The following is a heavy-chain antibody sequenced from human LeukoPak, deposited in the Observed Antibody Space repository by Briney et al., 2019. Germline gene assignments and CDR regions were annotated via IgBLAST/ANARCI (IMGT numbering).Heavy chain of an antibody. Sequence: PSETLSLTCTVPGGSISSGGYFWSWIRQHPGKGLEWIAHIYHAGSTHDNPSLRGRVAISLDTSANQFSLRLSSVTAADTAVYFCARATHYSASTGGPYMDVWGQGTTVTVSS. D-gene: IGHD3-22*01. J-gene: IGHJ6*03. CDR3: ARATHYSASTGGPYMDV. CDR2: IYHAGST. CDR1: GGSISSGGYF. V-gene: IGHV4-31*03.